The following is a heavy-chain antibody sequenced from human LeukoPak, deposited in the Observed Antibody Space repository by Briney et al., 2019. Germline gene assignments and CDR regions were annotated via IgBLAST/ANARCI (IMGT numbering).Heavy chain of an antibody. CDR1: GFTFDDYA. D-gene: IGHD1-26*01. Sequence: GGSLRLSCAASGFTFDDYAMHWVRQAPGKGLEWVSGISWNSGSIGYADSVKGRFTISRDNAKNSLYLQMNSLRAEDTAVYYCAGLGTPDYWGQGTLVTVSS. CDR3: AGLGTPDY. V-gene: IGHV3-9*01. CDR2: ISWNSGSI. J-gene: IGHJ4*02.